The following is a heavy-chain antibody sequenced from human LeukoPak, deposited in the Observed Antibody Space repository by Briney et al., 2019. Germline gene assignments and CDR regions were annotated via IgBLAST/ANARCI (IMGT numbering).Heavy chain of an antibody. Sequence: ASVKVSCKVSGYTLTELSMHWVRQAPGKGLEWLGGFDPEDGETIYAQKFQGRVTMTEDTSTDTAYMELSSLRSEDTAVYYCAKVGGSGYYLPEGVDYWGQGTLVTVSS. CDR3: AKVGGSGYYLPEGVDY. CDR1: GYTLTELS. J-gene: IGHJ4*02. D-gene: IGHD3-22*01. V-gene: IGHV1-24*01. CDR2: FDPEDGET.